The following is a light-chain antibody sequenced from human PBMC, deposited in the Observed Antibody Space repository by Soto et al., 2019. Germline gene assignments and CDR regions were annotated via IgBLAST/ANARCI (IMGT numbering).Light chain of an antibody. CDR2: AAS. Sequence: DIQMTQSPSSLSASVGDRVTITCRASQSISSCSHWYQQKPGKALKLLIHAASSLQRGDPSRFSGSGSGTDFTLTISSLQPEDFATYYCQQSYSTPPTFGQGTKVEIK. CDR3: QQSYSTPPT. CDR1: QSISSC. V-gene: IGKV1-39*01. J-gene: IGKJ1*01.